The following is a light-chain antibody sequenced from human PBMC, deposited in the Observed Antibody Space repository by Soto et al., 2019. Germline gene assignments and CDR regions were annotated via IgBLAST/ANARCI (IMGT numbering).Light chain of an antibody. J-gene: IGLJ1*01. CDR2: RNN. CDR1: SSNIGSNY. CDR3: AAWDDSLSGNYV. V-gene: IGLV1-47*01. Sequence: QSVLTQPPSASGTPGQRVTISCSGSSSNIGSNYVYWYQQLPGKAPKLLIYRNNQRPSGVPDRFSGSKSGTSASLAISGLRYEDEADYYCAAWDDSLSGNYVFGTGTKLTVL.